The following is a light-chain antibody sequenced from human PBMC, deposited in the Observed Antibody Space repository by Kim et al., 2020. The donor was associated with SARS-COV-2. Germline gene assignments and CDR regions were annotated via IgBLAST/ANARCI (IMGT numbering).Light chain of an antibody. CDR1: QTVSRN. J-gene: IGKJ1*01. V-gene: IGKV3-15*01. CDR3: QHYNNWPPWT. CDR2: GAS. Sequence: EIVMTQSPATLSVSPGERATLSCRASQTVSRNLAWHQQKPGQAPRLLIYGASTRATGIPARFSGSGSETEFTLTISSLQSEDFAVYYCQHYNNWPPWTFGQGTKVDIK.